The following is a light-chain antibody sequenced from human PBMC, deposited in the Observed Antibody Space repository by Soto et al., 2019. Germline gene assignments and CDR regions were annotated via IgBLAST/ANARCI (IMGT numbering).Light chain of an antibody. J-gene: IGKJ5*01. CDR3: QQRSNWPPN. CDR2: GAS. Sequence: EIVLTQSPGTLSLSPGERATLSSRASQSVSNNYLAWYQQKPGQAPRLLIYGASNRATGIPDRFSGSGSGTDFTLTISSLEPEDFAVYYCQQRSNWPPNFGQGTRLENK. V-gene: IGKV3D-20*02. CDR1: QSVSNNY.